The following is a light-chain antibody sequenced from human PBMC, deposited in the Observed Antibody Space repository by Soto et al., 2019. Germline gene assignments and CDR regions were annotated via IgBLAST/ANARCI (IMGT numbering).Light chain of an antibody. J-gene: IGKJ1*01. CDR1: QSVSSN. CDR2: GAS. Sequence: EIVMTQSPATLSVSPGERATLSCRASQSVSSNLAWYRHKPGQAPRLLIYGASTRATGIPARFSGSGSGTEFTLTISSLQSEDFAVYYCQQYNDWPRTLGQGTKVDIK. V-gene: IGKV3-15*01. CDR3: QQYNDWPRT.